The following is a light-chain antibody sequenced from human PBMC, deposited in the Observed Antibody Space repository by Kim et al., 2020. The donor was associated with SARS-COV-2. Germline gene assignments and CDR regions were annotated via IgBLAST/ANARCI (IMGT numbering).Light chain of an antibody. CDR1: QSLHNW. Sequence: ASLGDGVTITCRASQSLHNWLAWYQQKPGKAPKLLICDASSLESGVPSRFSGSGSGTEFTLSITSLRPDDFATYYCQQYEAFPLTFGGGTKVDIK. J-gene: IGKJ4*01. V-gene: IGKV1-5*01. CDR2: DAS. CDR3: QQYEAFPLT.